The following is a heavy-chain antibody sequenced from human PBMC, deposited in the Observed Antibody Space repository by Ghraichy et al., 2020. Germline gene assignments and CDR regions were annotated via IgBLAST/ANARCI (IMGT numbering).Heavy chain of an antibody. CDR1: GFTFSSYS. J-gene: IGHJ6*02. CDR3: ARGGLDYGDSNPFYYYYGMDV. V-gene: IGHV3-21*01. Sequence: GGSLRLSCAASGFTFSSYSMNWVRQAPGKGLEWVSSISSSSSYIYYADSVKGRFTISRDNAKNSLYLQMNSLRAEDTAVYYCARGGLDYGDSNPFYYYYGMDVWGQGTTVTVSS. CDR2: ISSSSSYI. D-gene: IGHD4-17*01.